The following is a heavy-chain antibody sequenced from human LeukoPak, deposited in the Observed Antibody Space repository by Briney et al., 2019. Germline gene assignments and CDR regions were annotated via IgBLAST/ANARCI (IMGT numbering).Heavy chain of an antibody. J-gene: IGHJ4*02. CDR3: ARVAAAGTGDFDY. V-gene: IGHV1-2*02. D-gene: IGHD6-13*01. CDR1: GYSFTGYY. CDR2: INPNSGGT. Sequence: GASVKVSCKASGYSFTGYYMHWVRQAPGQGLEWMGWINPNSGGTNYAQKFQGRVTMTRDTSISTAYMELSRLRSDDTAVYYCARVAAAGTGDFDYWGQGTLVTVSS.